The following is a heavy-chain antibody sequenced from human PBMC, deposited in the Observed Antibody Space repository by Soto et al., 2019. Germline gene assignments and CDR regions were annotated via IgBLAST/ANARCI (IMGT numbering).Heavy chain of an antibody. CDR3: ARDVGYCSSSTCLIDH. D-gene: IGHD2-2*01. V-gene: IGHV1-18*01. J-gene: IGHJ4*02. CDR2: ISTFNGET. CDR1: GYTFNTYG. Sequence: ASVKVSCKASGYTFNTYGISWVRQAPGQGLEWMGWISTFNGETRYAQKFQARVTVTTDTSTTTGYMELRSLRSDDTAVYYCARDVGYCSSSTCLIDHWGQGTLVTV.